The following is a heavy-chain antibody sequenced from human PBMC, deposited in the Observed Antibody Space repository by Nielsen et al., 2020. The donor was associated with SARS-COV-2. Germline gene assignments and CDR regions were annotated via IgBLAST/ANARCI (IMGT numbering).Heavy chain of an antibody. J-gene: IGHJ6*03. CDR2: ISYDGSNK. CDR3: ARDGSSSSFPNYYYYNYMDV. D-gene: IGHD6-6*01. V-gene: IGHV3-30-3*01. CDR1: GFTFSSYA. Sequence: GESLKISCAASGFTFSSYAMHWVRQAPGKGLEWVAVISYDGSNKYYADSVKGRFTISRDNSKNTLYLQMNSLRAEDTAVYYCARDGSSSSFPNYYYYNYMDVWGKGTTVTVSS.